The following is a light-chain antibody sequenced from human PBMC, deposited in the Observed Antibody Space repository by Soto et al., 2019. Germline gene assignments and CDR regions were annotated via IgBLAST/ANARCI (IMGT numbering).Light chain of an antibody. V-gene: IGLV3-21*02. Sequence: SYELTQPPSVSVAPGQTARITCGGNNIGSKNVHWYQQKPGQAPVRVVFDDSDRPSWISERFSGSNSGNTATLTISRVEAGDEADYFCHVWDSRSEHFVFGAGTKLTVL. CDR1: NIGSKN. CDR3: HVWDSRSEHFV. J-gene: IGLJ1*01. CDR2: DDS.